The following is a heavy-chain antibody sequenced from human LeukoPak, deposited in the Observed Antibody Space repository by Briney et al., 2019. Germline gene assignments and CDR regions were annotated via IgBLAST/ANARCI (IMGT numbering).Heavy chain of an antibody. CDR2: IIPIFGTA. Sequence: SVKVSCKASGGTFSSYAISWVRQAPGQGLEWMGGIIPIFGTANYAQKFQGRVTITADESTSTAYMELSSLRSEDTAVYYCARGAYTAIVPFDYWGQGTLVTVSS. CDR3: ARGAYTAIVPFDY. CDR1: GGTFSSYA. J-gene: IGHJ4*02. D-gene: IGHD5-18*01. V-gene: IGHV1-69*01.